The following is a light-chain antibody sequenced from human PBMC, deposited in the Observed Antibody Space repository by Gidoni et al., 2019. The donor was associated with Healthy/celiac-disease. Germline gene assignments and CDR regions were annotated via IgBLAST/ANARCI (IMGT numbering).Light chain of an antibody. J-gene: IGKJ3*01. CDR2: AAY. Sequence: DIQFTQSPSFLSASVGDRVTLTCRASQGISSYLAWYQQKPGKAPKLLIYAAYTLQSGVPSRFSGSGSGTELTLTISSMQHEDFATYYGQQLNSYPTFGPGTKVDIK. CDR1: QGISSY. CDR3: QQLNSYPT. V-gene: IGKV1-9*01.